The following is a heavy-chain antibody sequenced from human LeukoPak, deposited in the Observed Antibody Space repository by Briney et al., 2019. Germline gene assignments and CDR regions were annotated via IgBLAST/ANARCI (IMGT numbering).Heavy chain of an antibody. V-gene: IGHV1-2*02. Sequence: ASVKVSCKASGYTFTGYYVHWVRQAPGQGLEWMGWINPNSSGTNYAQKFQGRVTMTRDTSISTAYMELSRLRSDNTAVYYCARDQPGIVGATPIDYWGQGTLVTVSS. CDR3: ARDQPGIVGATPIDY. CDR1: GYTFTGYY. J-gene: IGHJ4*02. D-gene: IGHD1-26*01. CDR2: INPNSSGT.